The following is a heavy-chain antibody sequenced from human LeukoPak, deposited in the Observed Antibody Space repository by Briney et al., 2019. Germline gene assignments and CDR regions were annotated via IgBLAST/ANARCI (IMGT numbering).Heavy chain of an antibody. CDR2: INHSGST. J-gene: IGHJ6*04. V-gene: IGHV4-34*01. CDR1: GGSFSGYY. D-gene: IGHD3-10*01. CDR3: ARGRSSGCMDV. Sequence: PSETLSLTCAVYGGSFSGYYWSWIRQPPGKGLEWIGEINHSGSTNYNPSLKSRVTISVDTSKNQFSLKLSSVTAADTAVYYCARGRSSGCMDVWGKGTTVTVSS.